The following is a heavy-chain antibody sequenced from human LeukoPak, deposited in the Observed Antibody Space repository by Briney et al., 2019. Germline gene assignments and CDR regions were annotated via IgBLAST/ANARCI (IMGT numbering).Heavy chain of an antibody. J-gene: IGHJ4*02. CDR2: IYYSGST. D-gene: IGHD3-22*01. CDR3: ARADVLRFGGSGYYPYYFDN. Sequence: SETLSLTCTVSGGSISSYYWSWIRQPPGKGLEWIGYIYYSGSTNYNPSLKSRVTISVDTSKNQFSLKLSSVTAADTAVYYCARADVLRFGGSGYYPYYFDNWGQGTLVTVSS. V-gene: IGHV4-59*01. CDR1: GGSISSYY.